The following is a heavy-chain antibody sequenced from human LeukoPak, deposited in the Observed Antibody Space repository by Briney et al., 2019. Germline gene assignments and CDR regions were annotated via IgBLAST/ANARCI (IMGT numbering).Heavy chain of an antibody. V-gene: IGHV3-30*03. CDR3: ARIYSSSWYGRYPDRFDY. CDR1: GFTVSSNY. Sequence: GGSLRLSCAASGFTVSSNYMSWVRQAPGKGLEWVAVISYDGSNKYYADSVKGRFTISRDNSKNTLYLQMNSLRAEDTAVYYCARIYSSSWYGRYPDRFDYWGQGTLVTVSS. D-gene: IGHD6-13*01. J-gene: IGHJ4*02. CDR2: ISYDGSNK.